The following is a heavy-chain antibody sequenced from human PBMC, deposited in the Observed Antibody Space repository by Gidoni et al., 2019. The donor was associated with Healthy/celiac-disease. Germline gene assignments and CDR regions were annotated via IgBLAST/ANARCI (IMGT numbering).Heavy chain of an antibody. J-gene: IGHJ5*02. CDR1: GFPFCCNY. Sequence: EVELVESGGGLIQPGGSLRLSCAASGFPFCCNYMSWVRQAPGKGLVWVSVSYSGGSTYYADSVKGRFTIARDNSKNTLYLQMNSLRAEDTAVYDCARSPPRSSGLGNWFDPWGQGTLVTVSS. D-gene: IGHD3-10*01. V-gene: IGHV3-53*01. CDR3: ARSPPRSSGLGNWFDP. CDR2: SYSGGST.